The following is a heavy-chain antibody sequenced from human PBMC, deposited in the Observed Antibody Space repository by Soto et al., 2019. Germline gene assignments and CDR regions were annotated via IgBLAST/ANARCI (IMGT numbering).Heavy chain of an antibody. Sequence: QLQLQESGPGLVKPSETLSLSCTVSGGSITSGTYFWGWIRQAPGKGLEWIGSMYSNGDTYYKPSLKSRVTISVDTSKIQFSLKVTSVTAADTAVYYCARQMYGNSFGSGFDYWGQGTPVTVSS. V-gene: IGHV4-39*01. CDR3: ARQMYGNSFGSGFDY. CDR2: MYSNGDT. D-gene: IGHD5-18*01. J-gene: IGHJ4*02. CDR1: GGSITSGTYF.